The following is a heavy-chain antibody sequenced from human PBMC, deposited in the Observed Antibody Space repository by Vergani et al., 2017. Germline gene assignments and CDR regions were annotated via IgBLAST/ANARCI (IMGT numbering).Heavy chain of an antibody. CDR1: GGTFSSYA. CDR2: IIPIFGTA. V-gene: IGHV1-69*01. J-gene: IGHJ6*02. CDR3: ASRDITIFGVVIIRGYDYYGMDV. D-gene: IGHD3-3*01. Sequence: QVQLVQSGAEVKKPGSSVKVSCKASGGTFSSYAISWVRQAPDKGLEWMGGIIPIFGTANYAQTFQGRFTITADESTSTAYMELSSLRSEDTAVYYCASRDITIFGVVIIRGYDYYGMDVWGQGTTVTVSS.